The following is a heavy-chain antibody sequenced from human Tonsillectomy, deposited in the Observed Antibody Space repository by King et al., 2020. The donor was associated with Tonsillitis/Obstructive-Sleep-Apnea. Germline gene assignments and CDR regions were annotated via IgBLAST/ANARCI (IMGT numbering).Heavy chain of an antibody. CDR3: ARDGEGSSWYIGYNWFDP. CDR1: GFTLNNFP. Sequence: VQLVESGGGVVQPGRSLRLSCTASGFTLNNFPIHWVRQAPGKGLDWVAVISYDGTNKYYADSVKGRFTISRDISKNTLYLQMNSLRVEDTAVYYCARDGEGSSWYIGYNWFDPWGQGTLVTVSS. V-gene: IGHV3-30*04. D-gene: IGHD6-13*01. J-gene: IGHJ5*02. CDR2: ISYDGTNK.